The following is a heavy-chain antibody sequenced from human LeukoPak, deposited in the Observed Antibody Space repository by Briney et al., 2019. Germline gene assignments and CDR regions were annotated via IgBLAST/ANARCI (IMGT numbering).Heavy chain of an antibody. V-gene: IGHV1-69*05. J-gene: IGHJ4*02. CDR2: IIPIFGTA. Sequence: RASVKVSCKASGGTFSSYAISWVRQAPGQGLEWMGGIIPIFGTANYAQKFQGRVTITTDESTSTAYMELSSLRSEDTAVYYCARDAVDYYDSSGYHYWGQGTLVTVSS. CDR3: ARDAVDYYDSSGYHY. D-gene: IGHD3-22*01. CDR1: GGTFSSYA.